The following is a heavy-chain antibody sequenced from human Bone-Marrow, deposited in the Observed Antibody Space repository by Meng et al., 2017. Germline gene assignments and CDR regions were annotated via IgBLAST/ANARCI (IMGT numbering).Heavy chain of an antibody. V-gene: IGHV3-30-3*01. CDR3: ANWITGHFDH. CDR1: GFTFSSYA. D-gene: IGHD2-8*02. J-gene: IGHJ4*02. CDR2: ISYDGSNK. Sequence: QVQLVESGGGVVQPGRSLRLSCAASGFTFSSYAMHWVRQAPGKGLEWVAVISYDGSNKYYADSVKGRFTISRDNSKNTVYLQMNSLGVEDTAVYYCANWITGHFDHWGLGTLVTVSS.